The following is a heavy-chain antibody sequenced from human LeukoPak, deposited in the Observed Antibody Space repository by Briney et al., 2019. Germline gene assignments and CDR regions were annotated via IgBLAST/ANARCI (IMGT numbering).Heavy chain of an antibody. D-gene: IGHD3-3*01. CDR2: IIPILGIA. J-gene: IGHJ4*02. Sequence: SVKVSCKASGGTFSSYAISWVRQAPGQGLEWMGRIIPILGIANYAQKFQGRVTITADKSTSTAYMELSSLRSEDTAVYYCARGTYYVFWSGSYYFDSWGQGTLVTVSS. CDR1: GGTFSSYA. V-gene: IGHV1-69*04. CDR3: ARGTYYVFWSGSYYFDS.